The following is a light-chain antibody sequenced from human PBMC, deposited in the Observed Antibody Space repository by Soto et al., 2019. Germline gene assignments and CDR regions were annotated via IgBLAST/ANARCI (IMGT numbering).Light chain of an antibody. CDR3: QQGNSSPIT. CDR1: QGISSY. J-gene: IGKJ5*01. Sequence: IQMTQSPSFLSASVGDRVTLTCLASQGISSYLAWYQQKPGKAPKLLIYAASSLQSEVPLRFSGSGSGTDFTLTISSLQPEDSATYYCQQGNSSPITFGQGTRLEI. CDR2: AAS. V-gene: IGKV1-9*01.